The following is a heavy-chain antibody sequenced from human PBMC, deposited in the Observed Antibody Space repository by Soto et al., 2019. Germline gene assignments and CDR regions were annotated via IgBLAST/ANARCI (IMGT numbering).Heavy chain of an antibody. CDR3: AKTCSTLGKMTRCDH. CDR2: IIPYNGNT. D-gene: IGHD3-10*02. CDR1: GYSFNNYG. J-gene: IGHJ4*02. V-gene: IGHV1-18*01. Sequence: QVQLMQSGGEVKSPGASVKVSCNASGYSFNNYGITWVRQAPGQGLEWMGWIIPYNGNTNDAQNYQDRVTMTTDISRSTAYREVRRLRSDDTAVYYCAKTCSTLGKMTRCDHWGQGTLVTVSA.